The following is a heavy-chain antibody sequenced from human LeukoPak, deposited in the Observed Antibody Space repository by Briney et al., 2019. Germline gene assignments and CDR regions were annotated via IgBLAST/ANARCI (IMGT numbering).Heavy chain of an antibody. J-gene: IGHJ3*02. CDR1: GGSISSYY. CDR3: ARRPPTAKYYYGSGSYRYAFDI. CDR2: IYYSGST. D-gene: IGHD3-10*01. Sequence: KPAETLSLTCTVSGGSISSYYWSWIRQPPGKGLEWIGYIYYSGSTNYNPSLKSRVTISVDTSKNQFSMKLSSVTAADTAVYYCARRPPTAKYYYGSGSYRYAFDIWGQGTMVTVSS. V-gene: IGHV4-59*08.